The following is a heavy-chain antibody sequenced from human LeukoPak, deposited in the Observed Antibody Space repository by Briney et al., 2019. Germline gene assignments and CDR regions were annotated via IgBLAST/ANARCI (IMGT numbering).Heavy chain of an antibody. V-gene: IGHV3-23*01. CDR3: AKNPVVGFGELNFDY. CDR1: GFTFSSYA. D-gene: IGHD3-10*01. CDR2: ISGSGGST. Sequence: GGSLRLSCAASGFTFSSYAMSWVRQAPGKGLEWVSAISGSGGSTYYADSVKGRFTISRDNSKNTLYLQMNSLRAEDTAVYYCAKNPVVGFGELNFDYWGQGTLVTVSS. J-gene: IGHJ4*02.